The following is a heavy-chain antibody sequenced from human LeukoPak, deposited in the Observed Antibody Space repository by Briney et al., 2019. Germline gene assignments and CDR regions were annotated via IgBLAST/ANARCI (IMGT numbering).Heavy chain of an antibody. CDR1: GGSFSGSY. Sequence: SEALSLTCSVSGGSFSGSYWSWIRQPAGKGLEWIGRIYISGSGSTNYNPSLKSRVTMSVDTSKNQFSLKLSSVTAADTAVYYCARDKRVAVAGTYIYYYYMDVWGNGTTVTISS. CDR3: ARDKRVAVAGTYIYYYYMDV. J-gene: IGHJ6*03. CDR2: IYISGSGST. V-gene: IGHV4-4*07. D-gene: IGHD6-19*01.